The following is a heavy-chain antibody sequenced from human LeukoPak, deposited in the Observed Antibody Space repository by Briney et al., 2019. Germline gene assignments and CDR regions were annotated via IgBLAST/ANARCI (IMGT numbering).Heavy chain of an antibody. CDR1: GVSISSYY. D-gene: IGHD7-27*01. CDR3: AREGLGGI. J-gene: IGHJ3*02. CDR2: IYTSGST. Sequence: MSSETLSLTCTVSGVSISSYYWSWIRQPAGKGLEWIGRIYTSGSTNYNPSLKSRVTISVDKSKNQFSLKLSSVTAADTAVYYCAREGLGGIWGQGTMVTVSS. V-gene: IGHV4-4*07.